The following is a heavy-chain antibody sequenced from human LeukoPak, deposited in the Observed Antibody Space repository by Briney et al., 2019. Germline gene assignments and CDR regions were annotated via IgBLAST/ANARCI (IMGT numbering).Heavy chain of an antibody. Sequence: GRSLRLSCAASGFTFSSYAMHWVRQAPGKGLEWVSSISSSSTYIYYADSVKGRFTISRDNAKKSLYLQMNNLRAEDTAVYYCATRGGDSEVDFWGQGTLVSVSS. D-gene: IGHD4-17*01. CDR1: GFTFSSYA. CDR3: ATRGGDSEVDF. CDR2: ISSSSTYI. V-gene: IGHV3-21*01. J-gene: IGHJ4*02.